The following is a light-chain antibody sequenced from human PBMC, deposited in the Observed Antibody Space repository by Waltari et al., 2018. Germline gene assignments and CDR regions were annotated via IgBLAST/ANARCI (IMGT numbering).Light chain of an antibody. CDR3: QQYYNILLLT. Sequence: SALAVSQDEPGKAPQLLLYAASRLESGVPSRFSGSGSGTDFTLPISSLQPEDFATYYWQQYYNILLLTCGGGTKVDIK. CDR2: AAS. V-gene: IGKV1-NL1*01. J-gene: IGKJ4*01. CDR1: SA.